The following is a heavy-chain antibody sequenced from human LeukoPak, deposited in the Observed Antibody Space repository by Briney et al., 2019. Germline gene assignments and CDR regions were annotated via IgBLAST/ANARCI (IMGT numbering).Heavy chain of an antibody. CDR2: IIPIFGTA. Sequence: SVKVSCKASGGTFSSYAISWVRQAPGQGLEWMGGIIPIFGTANYARKFQGRVTITTDESTSTAYMELSSLRSEDTAVYYCARGSRDGYKAGPFGYWGQGTLVTVSS. CDR3: ARGSRDGYKAGPFGY. J-gene: IGHJ4*02. D-gene: IGHD5-24*01. CDR1: GGTFSSYA. V-gene: IGHV1-69*05.